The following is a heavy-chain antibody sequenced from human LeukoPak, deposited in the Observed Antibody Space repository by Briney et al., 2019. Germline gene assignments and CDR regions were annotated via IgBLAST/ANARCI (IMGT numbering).Heavy chain of an antibody. CDR3: ARDLGHTSGLDY. V-gene: IGHV3-33*01. D-gene: IGHD3-10*01. CDR1: GFTFSSYG. CDR2: IWYDGSNK. Sequence: GGSLRLSCAASGFTFSSYGMHWVRQAPGKGLEWVAVIWYDGSNKYYADSVKGRFTISRDNSKNTLYLQMNSLRAEDTAVYYCARDLGHTSGLDYWGQGTLVAVSS. J-gene: IGHJ4*02.